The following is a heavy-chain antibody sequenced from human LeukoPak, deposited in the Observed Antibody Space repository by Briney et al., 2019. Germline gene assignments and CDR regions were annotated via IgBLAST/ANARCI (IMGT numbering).Heavy chain of an antibody. CDR3: ARRGEYCSSTSCQPAYYYYYMDV. V-gene: IGHV1-18*01. J-gene: IGHJ6*03. CDR1: GYTFTNYG. CDR2: ISGYNGNT. Sequence: ASVKVSCKASGYTFTNYGISWVRQAPGQGLEWMGWISGYNGNTKYAQKFQGRVTMTRNTSISTAYMELSSLRSEDTAVYYCARRGEYCSSTSCQPAYYYYYMDVWGKGTTVTISS. D-gene: IGHD2-2*01.